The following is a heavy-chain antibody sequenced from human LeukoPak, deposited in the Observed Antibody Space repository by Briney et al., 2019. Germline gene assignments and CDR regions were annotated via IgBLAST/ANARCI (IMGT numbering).Heavy chain of an antibody. CDR3: ARHQLRGVVPAAMVY. D-gene: IGHD2-2*01. Sequence: SETLSLTCTVSGGSISSSSYYWGWIRQPPGKGLEWIGSIYYSGSTYYNPSLKSRVTISVDTSKNQFSLKLSSVTAADTAVYCCARHQLRGVVPAAMVYWGQGTLVTVSS. V-gene: IGHV4-39*01. CDR1: GGSISSSSYY. J-gene: IGHJ4*02. CDR2: IYYSGST.